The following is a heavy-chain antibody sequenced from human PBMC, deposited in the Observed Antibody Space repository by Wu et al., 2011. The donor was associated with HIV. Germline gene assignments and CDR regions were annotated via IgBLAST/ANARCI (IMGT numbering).Heavy chain of an antibody. Sequence: QVQLVQSGAEVKKPGASVRFSCKASGYTFTSYYLHWVRQAPGQGLEWMGWMNSDSGGTNSAQKFQGRVTMTRDTSISTAYMELSSLRSEDTAVYYCATAPLVVDGYNWFDPWGQGTLVTVSS. CDR1: GYTFTSYY. D-gene: IGHD2-21*01. J-gene: IGHJ5*02. V-gene: IGHV1-2*02. CDR2: MNSDSGGT. CDR3: ATAPLVVDGYNWFDP.